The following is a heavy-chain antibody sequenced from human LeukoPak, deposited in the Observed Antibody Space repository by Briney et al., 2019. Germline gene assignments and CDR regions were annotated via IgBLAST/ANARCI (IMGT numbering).Heavy chain of an antibody. V-gene: IGHV4-30-2*01. CDR1: GFTFSSYA. D-gene: IGHD3-3*01. Sequence: LRLSCAASGFTFSSYAMSWVRQAPGRGLEWIGYIYHSGSTYYNPSLKSRVTISVDRSKNQFSLKLSSVTAADTAVYYCASRRFLEWLAFDYWGQGTLVTVSS. CDR3: ASRRFLEWLAFDY. J-gene: IGHJ4*02. CDR2: IYHSGST.